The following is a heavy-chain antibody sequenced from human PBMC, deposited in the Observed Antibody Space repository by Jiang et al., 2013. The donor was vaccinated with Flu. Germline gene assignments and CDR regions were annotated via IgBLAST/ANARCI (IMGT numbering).Heavy chain of an antibody. J-gene: IGHJ6*02. D-gene: IGHD5-12*01. Sequence: RFTISRDNSKNTLYLQMNSLRAEDTAVYYCAKVYGRQRSSGNIKPGYYGMDVWGQGTTVTVSS. CDR3: AKVYGRQRSSGNIKPGYYGMDV. V-gene: IGHV3-30*02.